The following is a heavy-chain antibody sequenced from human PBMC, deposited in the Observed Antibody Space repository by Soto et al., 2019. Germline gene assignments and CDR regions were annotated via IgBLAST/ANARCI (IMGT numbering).Heavy chain of an antibody. D-gene: IGHD3-22*01. V-gene: IGHV4-59*01. CDR1: GGSISSYY. J-gene: IGHJ4*02. Sequence: SETLSLTCTVSGGSISSYYWSWIRQPPGKGLEWIGYIYYSGSTNYNPSLKSRVTISVDTSKNQFSLKLSSVTAADTAVYYCARESGDYYDSSGFVDYWGQGTLGTVSS. CDR3: ARESGDYYDSSGFVDY. CDR2: IYYSGST.